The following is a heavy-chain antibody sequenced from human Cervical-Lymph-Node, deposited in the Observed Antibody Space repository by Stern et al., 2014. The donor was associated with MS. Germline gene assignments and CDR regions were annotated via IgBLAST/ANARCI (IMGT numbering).Heavy chain of an antibody. CDR2: ISSRGGTS. Sequence: VQLVESGGGLVKPGGSLRLSCAASGFTFSDSYMTWIRQAPGQGLEWLSKISSRGGTSNYADSVKVRFTISRDDARNSLFLQMNSLRAEDTAVYYCARGWDPRQEGESGYDYDAFDIWGQGTMVTVS. V-gene: IGHV3-11*01. CDR1: GFTFSDSY. CDR3: ARGWDPRQEGESGYDYDAFDI. D-gene: IGHD5-12*01. J-gene: IGHJ3*02.